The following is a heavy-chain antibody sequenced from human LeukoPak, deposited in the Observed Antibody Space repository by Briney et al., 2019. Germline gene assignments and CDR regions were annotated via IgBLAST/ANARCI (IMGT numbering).Heavy chain of an antibody. CDR1: AYTFTSYT. J-gene: IGHJ4*02. D-gene: IGHD3-9*01. Sequence: ASVKVSCKASAYTFTSYTMHWVRQAPGQRLEWMGWINVGNGKTKYSQKFQGRVSITRDTSASTAYMELSSLRSEDTAVYYCARTYDVLTGFISSYFFDYWGQGTLATVSS. CDR3: ARTYDVLTGFISSYFFDY. V-gene: IGHV1-3*01. CDR2: INVGNGKT.